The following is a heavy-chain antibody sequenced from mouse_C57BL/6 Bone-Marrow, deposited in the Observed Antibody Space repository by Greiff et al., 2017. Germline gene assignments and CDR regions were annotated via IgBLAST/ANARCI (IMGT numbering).Heavy chain of an antibody. Sequence: QVQLQQPGAELVRPGSSVKLSCKASGYTFTSYWMHWVQQRPIQGLEWIGNIDPSDSGTHYNQKFKDKATLTVDKSSSTAYMQLSSLTSEDSAVYYCARGGGSSVGYFDVWGKGTTVTVSA. CDR2: IDPSDSGT. CDR3: ARGGGSSVGYFDV. D-gene: IGHD1-1*01. J-gene: IGHJ1*03. CDR1: GYTFTSYW. V-gene: IGHV1-52*01.